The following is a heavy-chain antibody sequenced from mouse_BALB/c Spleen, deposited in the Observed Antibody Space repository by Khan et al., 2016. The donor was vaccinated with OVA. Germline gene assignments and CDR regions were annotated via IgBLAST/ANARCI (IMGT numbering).Heavy chain of an antibody. J-gene: IGHJ2*01. CDR3: ARVYGGDFDY. V-gene: IGHV3-2*02. CDR2: ISYSGNP. CDR1: GFSITSDYA. Sequence: EVQLQESGPGLVKPSQSLSLTCPVTGFSITSDYAWNWIRQFPGNKLEWMGYISYSGNPKYNPSLKSRISITRDTSKNQFFLQLNSVTIEDTATYYCARVYGGDFDYWGQGTTLTVSS. D-gene: IGHD1-1*01.